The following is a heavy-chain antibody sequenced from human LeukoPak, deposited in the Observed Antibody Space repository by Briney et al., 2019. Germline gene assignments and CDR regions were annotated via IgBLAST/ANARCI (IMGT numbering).Heavy chain of an antibody. D-gene: IGHD3-10*01. V-gene: IGHV4-34*01. CDR3: ARASGSF. CDR2: INHSGST. J-gene: IGHJ4*02. Sequence: SETLSLTCAVYGGSFSGYYWSWIRQPPGKGLEWIGEINHSGSTNYNPSLKSRVTISTDTSKNQFSLKLSSVTAADTAVYYCARASGSFWGQGTLVTVSS. CDR1: GGSFSGYY.